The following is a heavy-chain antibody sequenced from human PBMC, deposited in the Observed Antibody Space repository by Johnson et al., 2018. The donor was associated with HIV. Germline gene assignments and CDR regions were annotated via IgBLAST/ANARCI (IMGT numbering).Heavy chain of an antibody. Sequence: QVQLVESGGGVVQPGRSLRLSCAASGFTFSSYAMHWVRQAPAKGLEWVAVISYDGSDKYYADSVKGRFTISRDNSKNTLYLQMNSLRAEDTAVYYCAKDRTGFDAFDIWGQGTMVTVSS. CDR3: AKDRTGFDAFDI. CDR2: ISYDGSDK. V-gene: IGHV3-30*04. J-gene: IGHJ3*02. CDR1: GFTFSSYA. D-gene: IGHD1-1*01.